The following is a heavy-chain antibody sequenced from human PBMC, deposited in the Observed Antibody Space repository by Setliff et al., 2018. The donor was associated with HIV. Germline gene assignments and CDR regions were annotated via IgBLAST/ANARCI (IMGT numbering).Heavy chain of an antibody. CDR1: GGSISSSY. Sequence: TSETLSLTCTVSGGSISSSYWTWTRQPPGKGLEWIGNIHYSGSTNYNPSLKSRVTISVETSKNQFSLKLNSVTAADTAVYYCARYSYGYRYFDYWGQGTLVTVSS. J-gene: IGHJ4*02. V-gene: IGHV4-59*08. D-gene: IGHD5-18*01. CDR3: ARYSYGYRYFDY. CDR2: IHYSGST.